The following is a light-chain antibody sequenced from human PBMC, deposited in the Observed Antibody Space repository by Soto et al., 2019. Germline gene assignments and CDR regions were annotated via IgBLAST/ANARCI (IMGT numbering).Light chain of an antibody. CDR3: QQYGRSPDT. V-gene: IGKV3-20*01. J-gene: IGKJ5*01. CDR2: GAS. CDR1: QSVSSSY. Sequence: EIVLTQSPGTLSLSPGARATLSCRASQSVSSSYLAWYQQKPGQAPRPLIYGASSRATGIPDRFSGSWSGTDLTLTISRLEPEDCSVYDGQQYGRSPDTFGQGTRLEI.